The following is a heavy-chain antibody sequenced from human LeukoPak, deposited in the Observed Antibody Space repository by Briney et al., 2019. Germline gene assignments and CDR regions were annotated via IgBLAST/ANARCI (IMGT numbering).Heavy chain of an antibody. CDR3: ARGGGSSRKNPKDAFDI. J-gene: IGHJ3*02. CDR2: INHSGST. V-gene: IGHV4-34*01. D-gene: IGHD6-13*01. Sequence: SETLSLTCAVYGGSFSGYYWSWIRQPPGKGLEWIGEINHSGSTNYNPSLKSRVTISVDTSKNQFPLKLSSVTAADTAVYYCARGGGSSRKNPKDAFDIWGQGTMVTVSS. CDR1: GGSFSGYY.